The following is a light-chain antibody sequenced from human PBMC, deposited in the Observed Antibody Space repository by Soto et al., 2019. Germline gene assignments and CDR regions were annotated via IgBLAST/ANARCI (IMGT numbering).Light chain of an antibody. Sequence: QSALTQPASVSGSPGQSITISCTGTSSDIGAYNYVSWYQQHPGKVPKLMIYEVSNRPSGVSIRFSGSKSGNTASLTISGLQAEDEATYYCVSYRSTMANVFGTGTKLTVL. J-gene: IGLJ1*01. CDR1: SSDIGAYNY. V-gene: IGLV2-14*03. CDR2: EVS. CDR3: VSYRSTMANV.